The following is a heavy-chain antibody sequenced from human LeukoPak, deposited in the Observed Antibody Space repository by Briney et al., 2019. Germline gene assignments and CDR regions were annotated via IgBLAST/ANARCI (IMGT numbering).Heavy chain of an antibody. D-gene: IGHD3-3*01. J-gene: IGHJ3*02. Sequence: PSETLSLTCTVSGGSISSGSYYWSWIRQPPGKGLEWIGSIYYSGSTYYNPSLKSRVTISVDTSKNQFSLKLSSVTAADTAVYYCARWSHYDFWSGYYSSSAFDIWGQGTMVTVSS. CDR1: GGSISSGSYY. CDR3: ARWSHYDFWSGYYSSSAFDI. V-gene: IGHV4-39*01. CDR2: IYYSGST.